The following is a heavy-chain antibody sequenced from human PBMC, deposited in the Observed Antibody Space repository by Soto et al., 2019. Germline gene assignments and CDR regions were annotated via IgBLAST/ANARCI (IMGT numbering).Heavy chain of an antibody. Sequence: PGGSLRLSCAASGFTFSSYAMSWVRQAPGKGLEWVSAISGSGGSTYYADSVKGRFTISRANSKNTLYLQMNSLRAEDTAVYYCAKDMLYYYYGMDVWGQGTTVTVSS. CDR2: ISGSGGST. D-gene: IGHD2-8*01. V-gene: IGHV3-23*01. J-gene: IGHJ6*02. CDR3: AKDMLYYYYGMDV. CDR1: GFTFSSYA.